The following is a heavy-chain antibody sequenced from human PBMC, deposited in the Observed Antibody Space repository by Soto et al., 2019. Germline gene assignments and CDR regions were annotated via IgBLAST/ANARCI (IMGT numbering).Heavy chain of an antibody. CDR3: AREPTETLLTSPHYDFWSGYYSPPPRYYYYGMDV. D-gene: IGHD3-3*01. Sequence: GGSLRLSCAASGFTFSSYWMHWVRQAPGKGLVWVSRINSDGSSTSYADSVKGRFTISRDNAKNTLYLQMNSLRAEDTAVYYCAREPTETLLTSPHYDFWSGYYSPPPRYYYYGMDVWGQGTTVTVSS. J-gene: IGHJ6*02. V-gene: IGHV3-74*01. CDR1: GFTFSSYW. CDR2: INSDGSST.